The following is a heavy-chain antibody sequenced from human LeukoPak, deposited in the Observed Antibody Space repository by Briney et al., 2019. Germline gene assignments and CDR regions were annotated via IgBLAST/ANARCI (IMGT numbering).Heavy chain of an antibody. V-gene: IGHV4-39*01. CDR3: ARLDYGGHYFDY. D-gene: IGHD4-17*01. CDR2: IYYSGST. CDR1: Y. Sequence: YMDWVRQAPGKGLEWIGNIYYSGSTYYNPSLTSRVTISVDTSKNQFSLKLSSMTAADTAVYYCARLDYGGHYFDYWGQGTLVTVSS. J-gene: IGHJ4*02.